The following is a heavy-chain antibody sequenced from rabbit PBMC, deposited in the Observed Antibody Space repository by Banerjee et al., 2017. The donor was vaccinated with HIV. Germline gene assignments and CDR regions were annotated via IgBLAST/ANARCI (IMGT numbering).Heavy chain of an antibody. J-gene: IGHJ4*01. CDR3: VREAGYGGYGDANL. CDR1: GFSFSSNDY. V-gene: IGHV1S40*01. D-gene: IGHD6-1*01. CDR2: SVPIFGVT. Sequence: QSLEESGGDLVKPGASLTLTCAASGFSFSSNDYICCVRQAPGKGLEWMGYSVPIFGVTYYANWVNGRFTISSHNAQNTLYLQLNSLTAADTATYFCVREAGYGGYGDANLWGPGTLVTVS.